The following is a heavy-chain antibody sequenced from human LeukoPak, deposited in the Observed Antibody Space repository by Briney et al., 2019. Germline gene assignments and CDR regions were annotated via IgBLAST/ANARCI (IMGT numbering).Heavy chain of an antibody. CDR3: ARTYGELYYYYYYGMDV. Sequence: GGSLRLSCAASGFTFSSYGMSWVRQAPGKGLEWVANIKQDGSEKYYVDSVKGRFTISRDNAKNSLYLQMNSLRAEDRAVYYCARTYGELYYYYYYGMDVWGQGTTVTVSS. CDR1: GFTFSSYG. D-gene: IGHD3-10*01. CDR2: IKQDGSEK. J-gene: IGHJ6*02. V-gene: IGHV3-7*01.